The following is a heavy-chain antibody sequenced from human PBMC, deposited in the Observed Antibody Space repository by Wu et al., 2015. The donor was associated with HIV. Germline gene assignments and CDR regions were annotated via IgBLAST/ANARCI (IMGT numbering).Heavy chain of an antibody. J-gene: IGHJ6*03. CDR3: ARGSRYCIGTSCTRNQYMDV. Sequence: QVQLVQSGAEVKKPGASVKVSCKASGYTFTSYDINWVRQATGQGPEWMGWMNPKTGNTGYAQKFQGRVTMTRDNSINSAYMELSSLRSDDTAVYYCARGSRYCIGTSCTRNQYMDVVGKGTTVAVSS. V-gene: IGHV1-8*01. CDR1: GYTFTSYD. CDR2: MNPKTGNT. D-gene: IGHD2-2*01.